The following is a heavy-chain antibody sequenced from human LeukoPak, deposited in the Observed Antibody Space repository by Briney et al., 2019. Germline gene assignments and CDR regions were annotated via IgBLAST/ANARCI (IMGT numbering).Heavy chain of an antibody. Sequence: SETLSLTCAVYGGSFSGYYWSWIRQPPGKGLEWIGEINHSGSTNYNPSLKSRVTISVDTSKNQFSLKLSSVTAADTAVYYCARGGVLRLLAGYFHPNWFDPWGQGTLVTVSS. CDR2: INHSGST. J-gene: IGHJ5*02. D-gene: IGHD3-3*01. CDR3: ARGGVLRLLAGYFHPNWFDP. CDR1: GGSFSGYY. V-gene: IGHV4-34*01.